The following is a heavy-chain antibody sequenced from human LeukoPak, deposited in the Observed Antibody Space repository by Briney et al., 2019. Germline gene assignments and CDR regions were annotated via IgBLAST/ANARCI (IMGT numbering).Heavy chain of an antibody. CDR1: GFTFSDYY. D-gene: IGHD3-3*01. CDR3: ARVTVSCDFRSGHPTGLDY. Sequence: KPGGSLRLSCAASGFTFSDYYMSWIRQAPGKGLEWVSYISNSGSTIYYADSVKGRFTISRDNAKNSLYLQMNSLRAEDTAVYYCARVTVSCDFRSGHPTGLDYWGQGTLVTVSS. J-gene: IGHJ4*02. V-gene: IGHV3-11*01. CDR2: ISNSGSTI.